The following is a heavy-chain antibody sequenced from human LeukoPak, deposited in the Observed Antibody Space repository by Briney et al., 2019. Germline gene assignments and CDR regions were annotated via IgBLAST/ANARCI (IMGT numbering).Heavy chain of an antibody. CDR2: IRYDGTNK. CDR3: TKDLRYYYADNHSEMDEHDY. CDR1: AFTFSSFG. Sequence: GGSLRLTCAASAFTFSSFGMHWVLQAPGQGLEWVALIRYDGTNKYYADSVKGRFTISRDNSKNTLSLQMNSLRAEDTALYYCTKDLRYYYADNHSEMDEHDYWGQGTLVTVSS. V-gene: IGHV3-30*02. D-gene: IGHD4-23*01. J-gene: IGHJ4*02.